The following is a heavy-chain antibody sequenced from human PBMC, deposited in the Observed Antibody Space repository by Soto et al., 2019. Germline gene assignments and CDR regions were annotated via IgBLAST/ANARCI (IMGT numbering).Heavy chain of an antibody. CDR1: GYIFTSYG. V-gene: IGHV1-18*01. CDR2: ISAYKGDT. Sequence: ASVKVTCKATGYIFTSYGISWVRLAPGQGLEWMGWISAYKGDTKYAQILQGRVTMTTDTSTRTAYMELRSLTSDDTAVYYCARVAVAATSPLSYGFDYCGHLTQVTV. CDR3: ARVAVAATSPLSYGFDY. J-gene: IGHJ4*01. D-gene: IGHD6-19*01.